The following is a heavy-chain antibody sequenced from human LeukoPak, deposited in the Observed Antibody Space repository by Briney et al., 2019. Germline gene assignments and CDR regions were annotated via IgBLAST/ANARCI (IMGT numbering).Heavy chain of an antibody. CDR2: TYYSGST. CDR3: ARGPSITMIVVVMDAFDI. CDR1: GGSISSGDYY. J-gene: IGHJ3*02. Sequence: SQTLFLTCTVSGGSISSGDYYWSWIRQPPGKGLEWIGYTYYSGSTYYNPSLKSRVTISVDTSKNQFSLKLSSVTAADTAVYYCARGPSITMIVVVMDAFDIWGQGTMVTVSS. D-gene: IGHD3-22*01. V-gene: IGHV4-30-4*01.